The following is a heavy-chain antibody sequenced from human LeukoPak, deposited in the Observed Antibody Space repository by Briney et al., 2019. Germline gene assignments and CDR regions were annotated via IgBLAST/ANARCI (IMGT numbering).Heavy chain of an antibody. Sequence: GESLQISCKGSGYSFTYWIGWVRQMPGKGLEWMGIIYSGDSHTKYSPSFQGRVTISADKSISTAYLQWSSLEASDTAMYYCARLSLPAAPIDYWGQGTLVTVSS. CDR3: ARLSLPAAPIDY. D-gene: IGHD2-2*01. V-gene: IGHV5-51*01. CDR2: IYSGDSHT. CDR1: GYSFTYW. J-gene: IGHJ4*02.